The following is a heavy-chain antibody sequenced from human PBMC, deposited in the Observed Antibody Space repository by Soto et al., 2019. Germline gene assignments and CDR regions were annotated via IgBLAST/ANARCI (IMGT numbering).Heavy chain of an antibody. CDR3: ARPRRIAARPYYYYGMDV. Sequence: QVQLQQWGAGLLKPSETLSLTCAVYGGSFSGYYWSWIRQPPGKGLEWIGEINHSGSTNYNPSLKSRVTISVDTSMIQFSLKLSSVTAADTAVYYCARPRRIAARPYYYYGMDVWGQGTTVTVSS. V-gene: IGHV4-34*01. CDR2: INHSGST. J-gene: IGHJ6*02. D-gene: IGHD6-6*01. CDR1: GGSFSGYY.